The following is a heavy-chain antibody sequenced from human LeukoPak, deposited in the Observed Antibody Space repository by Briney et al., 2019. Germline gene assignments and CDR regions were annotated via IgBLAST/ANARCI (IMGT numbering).Heavy chain of an antibody. J-gene: IGHJ6*02. V-gene: IGHV1-8*01. CDR3: ARGAGDAYYYYYGMDV. Sequence: ASVTVSCTASGYTFTSYDINWVRQATGQGLEWMGWMNPNSGNTGYAQKFQGRVTMTRNTSISTAYMELSSLRSEDTAVYYCARGAGDAYYYYYGMDVWGQGTTVTVSS. CDR1: GYTFTSYD. CDR2: MNPNSGNT. D-gene: IGHD7-27*01.